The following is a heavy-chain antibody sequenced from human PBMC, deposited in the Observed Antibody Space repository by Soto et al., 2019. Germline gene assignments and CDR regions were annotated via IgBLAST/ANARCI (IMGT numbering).Heavy chain of an antibody. Sequence: HPGGSMRLSCAASGYTFSNYAISWARQAPGKGLEWVSLVSATAGTTYYTDSVKGRFTISRDNSRNTVYLQMNSLRADDTAVYYCAKDRLAGGFDYWGQGTLVTVSS. CDR2: VSATAGTT. D-gene: IGHD3-16*01. J-gene: IGHJ4*02. CDR1: GYTFSNYA. CDR3: AKDRLAGGFDY. V-gene: IGHV3-23*01.